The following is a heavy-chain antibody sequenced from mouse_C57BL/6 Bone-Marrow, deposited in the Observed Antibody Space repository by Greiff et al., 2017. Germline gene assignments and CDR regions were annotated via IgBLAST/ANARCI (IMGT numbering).Heavy chain of an antibody. CDR1: GFTFSSYG. CDR2: ISSGGSYT. CDR3: ARQGSYDGYYGY. D-gene: IGHD2-3*01. V-gene: IGHV5-6*01. J-gene: IGHJ2*01. Sequence: EVQGVESGGDLVKPGGSLKLSCAASGFTFSSYGMSWVRQTPDKRLEWVATISSGGSYTYYPDSVKGRFTISRDNAKNTLYLQMSSLKSEDTAMYYCARQGSYDGYYGYWGQGTTLTVSS.